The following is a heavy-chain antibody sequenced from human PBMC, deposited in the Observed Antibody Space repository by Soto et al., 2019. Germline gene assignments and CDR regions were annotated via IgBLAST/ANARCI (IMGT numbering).Heavy chain of an antibody. CDR3: AKDRGTGDYGVNAVDI. V-gene: IGHV3-23*01. J-gene: IGHJ3*02. CDR2: ISGRGENT. CDR1: GFTFSVFA. D-gene: IGHD7-27*01. Sequence: VQLLESGGGLVQPGGSLRLSCAASGFTFSVFAMSWVRQAPGKGLELVSTISGRGENTYYADSVKGRFTISRDNSKTTLNLQMNSLRGEDTAVYYCAKDRGTGDYGVNAVDIWGQGTMVTVAS.